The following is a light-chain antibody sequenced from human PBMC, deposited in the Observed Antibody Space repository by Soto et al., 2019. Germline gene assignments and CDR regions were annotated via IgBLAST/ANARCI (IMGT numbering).Light chain of an antibody. J-gene: IGKJ4*01. CDR2: AAF. CDR1: QNIDGNF. V-gene: IGKV3-20*01. Sequence: EIVLTQSPGTLSLSPGERATLSYRASQNIDGNFLVWHQQKPGQAPRLLINAAFTRATGIPDRFSGSGSGTDFTLTISRLEPEDFAVYYCQQYGASPFTFGGGTKVEIK. CDR3: QQYGASPFT.